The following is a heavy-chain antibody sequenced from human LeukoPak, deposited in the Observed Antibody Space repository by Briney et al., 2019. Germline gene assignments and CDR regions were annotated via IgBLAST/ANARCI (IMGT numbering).Heavy chain of an antibody. CDR3: ARVGCSGGSCSSAYYYYGMDV. V-gene: IGHV3-7*01. D-gene: IGHD2-15*01. CDR1: GFTFSSYW. CDR2: IKQDGSEK. Sequence: PGGSLRLSCAASGFTFSSYWMSWVRQAPGKGLEWVANIKQDGSEKYYVDSVKGRFTISRDNAKSSLYLQMNSLRAEDTAVYYCARVGCSGGSCSSAYYYYGMDVWGQGTTVTVSS. J-gene: IGHJ6*02.